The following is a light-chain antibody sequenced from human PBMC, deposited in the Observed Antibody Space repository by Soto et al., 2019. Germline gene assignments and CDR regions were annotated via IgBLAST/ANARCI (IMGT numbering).Light chain of an antibody. CDR3: QQYGSSPAT. CDR1: QSVSSSY. J-gene: IGKJ1*01. CDR2: GAS. Sequence: EIVLTQSPGTLSLSPGERATLSCRASQSVSSSYLAWYQQKPGQAPRLLIYGASSRATGIQDRFSGSGSGTDFTITISRLEPEDFAVYYCQQYGSSPATFGQGTKVEIK. V-gene: IGKV3-20*01.